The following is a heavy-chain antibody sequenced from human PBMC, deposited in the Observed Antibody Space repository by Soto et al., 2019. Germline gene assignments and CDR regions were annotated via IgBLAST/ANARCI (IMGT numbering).Heavy chain of an antibody. CDR3: ARAVAVAADFDY. V-gene: IGHV1-18*01. CDR1: GYTFTSYG. J-gene: IGHJ4*02. D-gene: IGHD6-19*01. Sequence: ASVKVSCKASGYTFTSYGISWVRQAPGQGLEWMGWINAGNGNTKYSQKFQGRVTITRDTSASTAYMGLSSLRSEDTAVYYCARAVAVAADFDYWGQGTLVTVSS. CDR2: INAGNGNT.